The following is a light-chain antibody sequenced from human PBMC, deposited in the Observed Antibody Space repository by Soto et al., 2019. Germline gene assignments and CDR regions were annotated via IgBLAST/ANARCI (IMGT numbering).Light chain of an antibody. CDR2: DDS. Sequence: SYELTQPPSVSVAPGQTARITCGGNNTGSKSVHWYQQKPGPAPVLLVYDDSDRPSGIPERFAGSNSGNTATLTISRVEAGDEADYYCQVWDSRSDHYVFGTGTKLTVL. J-gene: IGLJ1*01. CDR3: QVWDSRSDHYV. V-gene: IGLV3-21*02. CDR1: NTGSKS.